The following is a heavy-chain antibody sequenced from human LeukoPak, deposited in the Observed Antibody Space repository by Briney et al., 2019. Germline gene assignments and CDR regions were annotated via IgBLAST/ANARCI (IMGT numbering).Heavy chain of an antibody. CDR1: GFTFSSYS. D-gene: IGHD6-13*01. J-gene: IGHJ4*02. Sequence: GGSLRLSCAASGFTFSSYSMNWVRQAPGKGLEWVSSISSSSSYIYYADSVKGRFTISRDNAKNSLYLQMNSLRAEDTAVYYCAREGPSSWESDLDYWGQGTLVTVPS. CDR3: AREGPSSWESDLDY. V-gene: IGHV3-21*01. CDR2: ISSSSSYI.